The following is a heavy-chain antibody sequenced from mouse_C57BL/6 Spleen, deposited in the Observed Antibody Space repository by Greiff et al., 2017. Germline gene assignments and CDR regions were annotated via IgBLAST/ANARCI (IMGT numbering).Heavy chain of an antibody. Sequence: QVQLQQSGAELVKPGASVKMSCKASGYTFTTSPIEWMKQNHGNSLEWIGNFHPYNDDTKYNEKFKCKATLTVEKSTSTVYLELSLLTSDDSAFYYCARGCGSGFPCLAYWGQGTLVTVSA. CDR3: ARGCGSGFPCLAY. CDR1: GYTFTTSP. CDR2: FHPYNDDT. J-gene: IGHJ3*01. D-gene: IGHD3-2*02. V-gene: IGHV1-47*01.